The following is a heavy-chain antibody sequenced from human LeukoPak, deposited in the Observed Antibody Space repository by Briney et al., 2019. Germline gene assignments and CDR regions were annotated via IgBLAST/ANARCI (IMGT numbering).Heavy chain of an antibody. CDR3: ARGRCRNSGCRPYFDY. Sequence: PSETLSLNCTVPGDSISNYYWSWIRQPPGKGLEWIGYIYYSESTNYNPSLKSRVTISTDTSKSQFSLNLRSVTAEDTGIYYCARGRCRNSGCRPYFDYWGQGTQVTVSS. CDR2: IYYSEST. CDR1: GDSISNYY. V-gene: IGHV4-59*01. D-gene: IGHD2/OR15-2a*01. J-gene: IGHJ4*02.